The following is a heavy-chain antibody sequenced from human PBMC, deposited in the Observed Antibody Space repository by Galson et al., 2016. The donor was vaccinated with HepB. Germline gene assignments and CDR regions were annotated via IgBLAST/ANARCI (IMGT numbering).Heavy chain of an antibody. CDR1: GYTFTRYG. CDR3: ERASWESPSNFDY. J-gene: IGHJ4*02. D-gene: IGHD1-26*01. V-gene: IGHV1-18*01. CDR2: ISAYNGHT. Sequence: SVKVSCKASGYTFTRYGVTWVRQAPGQGLEWMGWISAYNGHTKYPQKLQGRVTMTTDTSTSTAYMELQSLRSDDTAVYYCERASWESPSNFDYWGQGTLVTVSS.